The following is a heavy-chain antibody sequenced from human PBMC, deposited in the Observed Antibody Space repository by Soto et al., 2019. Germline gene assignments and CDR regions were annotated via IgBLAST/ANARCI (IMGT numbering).Heavy chain of an antibody. CDR2: IYHSGFT. D-gene: IGHD6-25*01. Sequence: ETLCRSGAGSGCSIISGYYWYWIRQPPGKGLEWIGTIYHSGFTYYNPSLKSRVTMSVDTSKNQFSLKLTSVTAADTAMYYCARDLTAAGIGGMDVWGQGTTVTVSS. J-gene: IGHJ6*02. CDR3: ARDLTAAGIGGMDV. CDR1: GCSIISGYY. V-gene: IGHV4-38-2*02.